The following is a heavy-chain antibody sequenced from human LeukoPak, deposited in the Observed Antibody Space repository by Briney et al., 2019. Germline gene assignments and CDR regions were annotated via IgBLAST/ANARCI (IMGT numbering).Heavy chain of an antibody. CDR3: ANLGDSSGYYRDFDY. V-gene: IGHV1-2*06. D-gene: IGHD3-22*01. CDR2: INPNSGGI. Sequence: GASVKVSCKASGYTFTGYYMHWVRQAPGQGLEWMGRINPNSGGINYAQKFQGRVTMTRDTSISTAYMELSRLRSDDTAVYYCANLGDSSGYYRDFDYWGQGTLVTVSS. J-gene: IGHJ4*02. CDR1: GYTFTGYY.